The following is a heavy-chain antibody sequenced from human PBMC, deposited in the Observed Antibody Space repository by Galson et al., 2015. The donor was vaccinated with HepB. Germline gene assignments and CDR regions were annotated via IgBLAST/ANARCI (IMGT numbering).Heavy chain of an antibody. D-gene: IGHD5-12*01. CDR1: GYSFTSYW. Sequence: QSGAEVKKPGESLRISCKGSGYSFTSYWISWVRQMPGKGLEWMGRIDPSDSYTNYSPSFQGHVTISADKSISTAYLQWSSLKASDTAMYYCARHTFGGYDSVDFDYWGQGTLVTVSS. CDR2: IDPSDSYT. CDR3: ARHTFGGYDSVDFDY. J-gene: IGHJ4*02. V-gene: IGHV5-10-1*01.